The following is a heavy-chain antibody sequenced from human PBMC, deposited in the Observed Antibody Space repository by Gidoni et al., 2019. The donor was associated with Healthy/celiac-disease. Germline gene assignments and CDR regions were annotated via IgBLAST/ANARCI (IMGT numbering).Heavy chain of an antibody. J-gene: IGHJ4*02. CDR1: GGSFRGYY. Sequence: QVQLQQWGAGLLKPSETLSLTCAVYGGSFRGYYWSWPRQPPGKGLEWIGEINHSGSTNYNPSLKSRVTISVDTSKNQVSLKLSSVTAADTAVYYCASSGGDGYKRDFDYWGQGTLVTVSS. D-gene: IGHD5-12*01. V-gene: IGHV4-34*01. CDR3: ASSGGDGYKRDFDY. CDR2: INHSGST.